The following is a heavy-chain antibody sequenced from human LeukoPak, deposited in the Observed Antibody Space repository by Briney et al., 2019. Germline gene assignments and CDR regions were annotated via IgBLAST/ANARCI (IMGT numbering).Heavy chain of an antibody. CDR2: INQGGSEK. D-gene: IGHD6-6*01. CDR1: GFSFSNYW. J-gene: IGHJ5*02. V-gene: IGHV3-7*01. Sequence: GSLRLSCAASGFSFSNYWMIWVRQAPGKGLEWVANINQGGSEKYYVDSVEGRFTISRDDAKNSLYLQMNSLRAEDSALYYCATSTYSSSPSWGQGTLVTVSS. CDR3: ATSTYSSSPS.